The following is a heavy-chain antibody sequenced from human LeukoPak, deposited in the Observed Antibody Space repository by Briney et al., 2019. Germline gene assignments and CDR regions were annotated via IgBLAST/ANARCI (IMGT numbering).Heavy chain of an antibody. CDR2: ISSSGGNT. V-gene: IGHV3-23*01. CDR1: GFTFSSHA. D-gene: IGHD6-13*01. J-gene: IGHJ4*02. Sequence: GGSLRLSCAVSGFTFSSHAMSWVRQAPGKGLEWVSSISSSGGNTYYADSVEGRFTISRGTSKNTLYLQMNSLRAEDTAVYYCAKIDSSSWYNYFDYWGQGTLVTVSS. CDR3: AKIDSSSWYNYFDY.